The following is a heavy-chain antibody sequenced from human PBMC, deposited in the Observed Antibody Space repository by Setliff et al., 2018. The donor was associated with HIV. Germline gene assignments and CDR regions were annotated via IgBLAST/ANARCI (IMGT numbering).Heavy chain of an antibody. J-gene: IGHJ6*03. CDR1: GESISRYV. D-gene: IGHD6-19*01. Sequence: KASETLSLTCTVSGESISRYVWSWIRQSPGKGLEWIWDMYTSGSTNYKPSLKSRVTIAVGKSKNQLSLTLSSVNAADTAVYYGARDRGSSGWWGDSNKNYIDVWGKGTTVTVSS. CDR2: MYTSGST. CDR3: ARDRGSSGWWGDSNKNYIDV. V-gene: IGHV4-4*09.